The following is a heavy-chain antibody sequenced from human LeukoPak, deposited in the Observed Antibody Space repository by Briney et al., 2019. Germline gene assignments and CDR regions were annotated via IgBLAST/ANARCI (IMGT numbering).Heavy chain of an antibody. J-gene: IGHJ4*02. CDR2: ISGSGGST. CDR1: GFTFGSYA. CDR3: AKTTAGHSSGRDPGWPVDY. D-gene: IGHD6-19*01. V-gene: IGHV3-23*01. Sequence: GGSLRLSCAASGFTFGSYAVTWVRQAPGKGLGWVSHISGSGGSTYHADSVKGRFTISRDNSKNTVYLQMNSLRAEDTAVYYCAKTTAGHSSGRDPGWPVDYWGQGTLVTVSS.